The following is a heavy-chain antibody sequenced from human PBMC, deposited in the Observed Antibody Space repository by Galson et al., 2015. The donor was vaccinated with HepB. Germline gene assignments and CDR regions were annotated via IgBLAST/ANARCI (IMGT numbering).Heavy chain of an antibody. J-gene: IGHJ4*02. V-gene: IGHV3-30-3*01. CDR3: ARDPLGSGSYPHPIDY. CDR1: GFTFSSYA. D-gene: IGHD3-10*01. Sequence: SLRLSCAASGFTFSSYAMHWVRQAPGKGLEWVAGISYDGSNKYYADSVKGRFTISRDNSKNTLYLQMNSLRAEDTAVYYCARDPLGSGSYPHPIDYWGQGTLVTVSS. CDR2: ISYDGSNK.